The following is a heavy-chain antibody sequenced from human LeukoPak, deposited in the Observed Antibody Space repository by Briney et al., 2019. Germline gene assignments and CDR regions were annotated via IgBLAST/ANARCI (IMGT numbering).Heavy chain of an antibody. Sequence: GGSLRLSCAASGFTFSSYWMNWVRQAPGKGLEWVANIKQDGSEKKYVDSVKGRFTISRDNAKNSLYLQMNSLRAEDTAVYYCARDLYYSSSPDYWGQGTLVTVSS. V-gene: IGHV3-7*01. CDR1: GFTFSSYW. D-gene: IGHD6-13*01. CDR3: ARDLYYSSSPDY. CDR2: IKQDGSEK. J-gene: IGHJ4*02.